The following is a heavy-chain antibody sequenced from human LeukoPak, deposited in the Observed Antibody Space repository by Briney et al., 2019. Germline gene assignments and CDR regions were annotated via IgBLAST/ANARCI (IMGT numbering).Heavy chain of an antibody. CDR2: ISGSGGST. J-gene: IGHJ4*02. Sequence: PGGSLRLSCAASGFTFSSYAMSWVRQALGKGLEWVSAISGSGGSTYYADSVKGRFTISRDNSKNTLYLQMNSLRAEDTAVYYCAKDREWPYWALFDYWGQGTLVTVSS. V-gene: IGHV3-23*01. CDR1: GFTFSSYA. D-gene: IGHD3-3*01. CDR3: AKDREWPYWALFDY.